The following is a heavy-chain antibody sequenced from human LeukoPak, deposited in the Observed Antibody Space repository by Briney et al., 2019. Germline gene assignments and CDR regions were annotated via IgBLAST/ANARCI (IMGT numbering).Heavy chain of an antibody. CDR1: GYSISSDYY. CDR3: ARGGMTATGNFDY. D-gene: IGHD6-13*01. V-gene: IGHV4-38-2*02. CDR2: MYGSGST. Sequence: SETLSLTCTVSGYSISSDYYWGWIRQPPGKGLEWIGSMYGSGSTYYNPSLKSRVTISIDTSKNQLSLKLSSMTATDTAVYYCARGGMTATGNFDYWGQGTLVTVSS. J-gene: IGHJ4*02.